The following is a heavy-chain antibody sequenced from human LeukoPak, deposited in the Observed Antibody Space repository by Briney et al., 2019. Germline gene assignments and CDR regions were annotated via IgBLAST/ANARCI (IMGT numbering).Heavy chain of an antibody. D-gene: IGHD6-13*01. CDR3: AGSIAAADDY. CDR2: IYSGGST. J-gene: IGHJ4*02. Sequence: GGSLRLSCAASGFTFSSNYMNWVRQPPGKGLEWVSVIYSGGSTYYSDSVKGRFTISRDNSKNTLYLQMNSLRAEDTAVYYCAGSIAAADDYWGQGTLVTVSS. CDR1: GFTFSSNY. V-gene: IGHV3-53*01.